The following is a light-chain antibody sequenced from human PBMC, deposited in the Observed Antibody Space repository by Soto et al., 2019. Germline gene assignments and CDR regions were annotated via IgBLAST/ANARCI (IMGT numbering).Light chain of an antibody. Sequence: DIQMTQSPSSVSASVGDSVTMTCRASQGITNGLAWYQQKPGKAPKPLIYGASSLQSGVPSRFSGGGSGTEFLLSLTGLQTEDFAPYFCQEADGFPWRFGHGTRVEMK. CDR1: QGITNG. CDR2: GAS. CDR3: QEADGFPWR. J-gene: IGKJ1*01. V-gene: IGKV1-12*02.